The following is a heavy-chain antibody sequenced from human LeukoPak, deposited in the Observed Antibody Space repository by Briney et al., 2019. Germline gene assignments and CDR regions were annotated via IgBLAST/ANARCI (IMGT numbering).Heavy chain of an antibody. CDR2: ISAYNGNT. CDR3: AREGPVDTAMGY. V-gene: IGHV1-18*01. D-gene: IGHD5-18*01. J-gene: IGHJ4*02. CDR1: GYTFTSYG. Sequence: ASVKVSCKASGYTFTSYGISWVRQAPGQGLEWMGRISAYNGNTNYAQKLQGRVTMTTDASTSTAYMELRSLRSDDTDVYYCAREGPVDTAMGYWGQGTLVTVSS.